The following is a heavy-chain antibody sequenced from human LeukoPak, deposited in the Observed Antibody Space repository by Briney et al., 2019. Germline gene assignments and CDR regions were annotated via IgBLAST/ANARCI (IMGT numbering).Heavy chain of an antibody. CDR2: ILYDGTNK. V-gene: IGHV3-30*18. CDR3: AKDRGYCSSASCYKPADY. D-gene: IGHD2-2*02. CDR1: GFTFNNYG. Sequence: GGSLRLSCVASGFTFNNYGMHWGRQAPGKGLEWVAVILYDGTNKNYADSVKGRFTISRDNSKNTLYLQMNSLRAEDTAVYYCAKDRGYCSSASCYKPADYWGQGTLLTVSS. J-gene: IGHJ4*02.